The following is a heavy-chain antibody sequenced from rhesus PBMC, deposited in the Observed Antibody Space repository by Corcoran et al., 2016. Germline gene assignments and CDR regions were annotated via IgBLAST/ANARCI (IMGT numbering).Heavy chain of an antibody. V-gene: IGHV1-111*01. D-gene: IGHD6-25*01. Sequence: EVQLVQSGAEVKKPGASVKISCKAAGYNFPDYYLHWVLQRPGKGVAWMGRLDPADGEADSSQQFQDRFTITRDTSTDTAYMELSSLRSADTAVYYCAPAHPYSGSFDFWGQGLTVTVSS. CDR1: GYNFPDYY. CDR2: LDPADGEA. J-gene: IGHJ3*01. CDR3: APAHPYSGSFDF.